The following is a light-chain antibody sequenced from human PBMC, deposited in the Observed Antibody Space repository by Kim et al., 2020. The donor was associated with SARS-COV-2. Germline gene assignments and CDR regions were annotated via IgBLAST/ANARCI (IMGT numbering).Light chain of an antibody. CDR3: AAWDDSLSGWV. CDR2: RNN. V-gene: IGLV1-47*01. CDR1: SSNLGSNY. J-gene: IGLJ3*02. Sequence: GQRVTISCSGSSSNLGSNYVYWHQQFPGTAPKVLIYRNNLRPSGVPDRVSGSKSGTSASLAISDLRSEDEADYYCAAWDDSLSGWVFGGGTQLTVL.